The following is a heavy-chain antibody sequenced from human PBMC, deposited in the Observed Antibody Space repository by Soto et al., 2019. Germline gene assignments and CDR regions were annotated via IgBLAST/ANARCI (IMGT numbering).Heavy chain of an antibody. J-gene: IGHJ4*02. Sequence: GSLRLSCAASGFTFSSYGMHWVRQAPGKGLEWVAVISYDGSNKYYADSVKGRFTISRDNSKNTLYLQMNSLRAEDTAVYYCAKDGDGYQHWGQGTLVTVSS. CDR2: ISYDGSNK. D-gene: IGHD5-12*01. CDR3: AKDGDGYQH. CDR1: GFTFSSYG. V-gene: IGHV3-30*18.